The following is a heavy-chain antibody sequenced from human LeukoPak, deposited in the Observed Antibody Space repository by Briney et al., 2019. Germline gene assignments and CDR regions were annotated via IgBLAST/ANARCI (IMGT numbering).Heavy chain of an antibody. Sequence: GGSLRLSCAASGFTFNSYEMNWVRQAPGKGLEWVSYINSGGSAIYHADSVKGRFTISRDNSKNTLHLQMNSLRADDTALYYCAKGALAAAGSGFDYWGQGTLVTVSS. V-gene: IGHV3-48*03. D-gene: IGHD6-13*01. J-gene: IGHJ4*02. CDR3: AKGALAAAGSGFDY. CDR2: INSGGSAI. CDR1: GFTFNSYE.